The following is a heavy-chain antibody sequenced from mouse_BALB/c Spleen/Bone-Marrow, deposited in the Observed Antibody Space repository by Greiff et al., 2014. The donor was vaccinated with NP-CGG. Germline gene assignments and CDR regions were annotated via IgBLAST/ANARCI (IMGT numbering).Heavy chain of an antibody. D-gene: IGHD1-1*01. CDR3: ARWGTTVVDYFDV. V-gene: IGHV1-52*01. Sequence: QVQLQQPGAELVRPGASVKLSCKASGYTFTNYWMNWVKQRPEQGLEWIGRIDPYDSETHSNQKFKDKAILTVDKSSSTAYMQXXXXXXXDSAAYYCARWGTTVVDYFDVWGVGTTVTVSS. CDR2: IDPYDSET. CDR1: GYTFTNYW. J-gene: IGHJ1*02.